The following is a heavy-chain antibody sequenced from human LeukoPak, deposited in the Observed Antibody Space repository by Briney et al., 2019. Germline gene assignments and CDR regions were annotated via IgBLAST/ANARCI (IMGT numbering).Heavy chain of an antibody. V-gene: IGHV3-23*01. CDR2: ISGSGGST. Sequence: GGSLRLSCAASGFTFSSYGMSWVRQAPGKGLEWVSAISGSGGSTYYADSVKVRFTISRDNSKNTLYLQMNSLRAEDTAVYYCAKRGLYCSSTSCYLDAFDIWGQGTMVTVSS. D-gene: IGHD2-2*01. CDR1: GFTFSSYG. J-gene: IGHJ3*02. CDR3: AKRGLYCSSTSCYLDAFDI.